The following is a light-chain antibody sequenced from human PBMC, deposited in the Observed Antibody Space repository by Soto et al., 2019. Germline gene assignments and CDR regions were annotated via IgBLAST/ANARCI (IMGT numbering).Light chain of an antibody. CDR1: GSNIGSNS. CDR3: GTWESYLSVGV. CDR2: DNN. V-gene: IGLV1-51*01. Sequence: QSVLTQPPSVSAAPGQTVTISCSGSGSNIGSNSVSWYQQVPGTAPKLLLYDNNKRPPGIPDRFFGSKSGTSATLGITGLQTADEADYYCGTWESYLSVGVFGGGTKVTVL. J-gene: IGLJ2*01.